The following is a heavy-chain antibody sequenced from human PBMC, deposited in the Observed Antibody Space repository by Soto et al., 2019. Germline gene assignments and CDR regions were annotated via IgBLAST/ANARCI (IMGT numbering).Heavy chain of an antibody. CDR1: GFTFSDHF. D-gene: IGHD1-26*01. CDR3: ARLLVGPNGLDF. V-gene: IGHV3-72*01. J-gene: IGHJ5*01. CDR2: ITNKPNGYTT. Sequence: EVLLVESGGALVQPGGSLRLSCVVSGFTFSDHFMDWVRQAPGKGLEWVGRITNKPNGYTTEYAASVKGRFTISRDDSKNSLFLQMNSLKAEDTAVYYCARLLVGPNGLDFWGQGTLVTVSS.